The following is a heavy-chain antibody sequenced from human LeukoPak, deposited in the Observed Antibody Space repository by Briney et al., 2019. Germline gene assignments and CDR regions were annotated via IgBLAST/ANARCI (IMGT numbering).Heavy chain of an antibody. D-gene: IGHD2-15*01. CDR3: ARDQVVAAIGNRPGPDYYYYGMDV. Sequence: PSETLSLTCTVSGGSLSSYYWSWIRQPPGKGLEWIGYIYYSGSTNYNPSLKSRVTISVDTSKNQFSLKLSSVTAADTAVYYCARDQVVAAIGNRPGPDYYYYGMDVWSQGTTVTVSS. J-gene: IGHJ6*02. V-gene: IGHV4-59*01. CDR1: GGSLSSYY. CDR2: IYYSGST.